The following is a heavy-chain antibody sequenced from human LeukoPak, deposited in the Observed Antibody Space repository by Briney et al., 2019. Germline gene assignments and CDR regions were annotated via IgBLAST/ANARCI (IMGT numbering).Heavy chain of an antibody. CDR2: IISTYGAS. J-gene: IGHJ4*02. Sequence: SVKVSCKAFGDTVRRYAIGWVRQAPGQGLEWIGGIISTYGASNYAQKFQGRVTLTADESANTAYMEPRDLRSDDTAVYYCARDRTGYGNYYFDSWGQGTPVTVSS. CDR3: ARDRTGYGNYYFDS. V-gene: IGHV1-69*01. D-gene: IGHD2/OR15-2a*01. CDR1: GDTVRRYA.